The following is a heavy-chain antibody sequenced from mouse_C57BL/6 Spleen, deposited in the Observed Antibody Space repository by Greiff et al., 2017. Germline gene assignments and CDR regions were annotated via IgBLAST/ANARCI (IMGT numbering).Heavy chain of an antibody. CDR3: ARYGDYGGYFDV. V-gene: IGHV1-61*01. J-gene: IGHJ1*03. CDR1: GYTFTSYW. CDR2: IYPSDSET. D-gene: IGHD2-13*01. Sequence: QVQLQQPGAELVRPGSSVKLSCKASGYTFTSYWMDWVKQRPGQGLEWIGNIYPSDSETHYNQKFKDKATLTVDKSSSTAYMQLSSLTSEDSAVDYCARYGDYGGYFDVWGTGTTVTVSS.